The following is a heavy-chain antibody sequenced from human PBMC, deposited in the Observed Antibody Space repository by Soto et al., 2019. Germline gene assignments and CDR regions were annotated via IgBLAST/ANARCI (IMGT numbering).Heavy chain of an antibody. CDR1: GFTFTRYS. V-gene: IGHV3-21*06. CDR2: ISSTTNYI. Sequence: XGSLRLSCAASGFTFTRYSMSWVRQAPGKGLEWVSSISSTTNYIYYGDSMKGRFTISRDNAKNSLYLEMNSLRAEDTAVYYCARESEDLTSNFDYWGQGTLVTVSS. J-gene: IGHJ4*02. CDR3: ARESEDLTSNFDY.